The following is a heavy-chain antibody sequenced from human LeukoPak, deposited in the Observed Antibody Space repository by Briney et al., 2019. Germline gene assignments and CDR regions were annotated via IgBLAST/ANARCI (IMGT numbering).Heavy chain of an antibody. CDR3: ARGAFYYYDSSGYTYYFDY. CDR1: GYTFTSYD. D-gene: IGHD3-22*01. J-gene: IGHJ4*02. Sequence: GASVTVSCKASGYTFTSYDINWVRQATGQGLEWMGWMNPNSGNTGYAQKFQGRVTITRNTSISTAYMELSSLRSEDTAVYYCARGAFYYYDSSGYTYYFDYWGQGTLVTVSS. CDR2: MNPNSGNT. V-gene: IGHV1-8*03.